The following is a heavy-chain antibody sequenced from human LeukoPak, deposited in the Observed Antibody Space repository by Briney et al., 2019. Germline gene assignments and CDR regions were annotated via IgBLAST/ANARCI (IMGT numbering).Heavy chain of an antibody. Sequence: GGSLRLSCAASEFTFSSYSMSWVRQAPGKGLEWVSSITGGGGSTYFADSVKDRFTISRDNSRNTLYLQLNSLRAEDTAVYYCAKEKSGSGSFRLYYFDYWGQGTLVTVSS. CDR1: EFTFSSYS. CDR2: ITGGGGST. J-gene: IGHJ4*02. CDR3: AKEKSGSGSFRLYYFDY. V-gene: IGHV3-23*01. D-gene: IGHD3-10*01.